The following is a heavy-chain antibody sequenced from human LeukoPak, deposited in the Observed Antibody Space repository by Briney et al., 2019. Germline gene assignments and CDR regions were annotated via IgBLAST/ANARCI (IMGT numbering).Heavy chain of an antibody. D-gene: IGHD6-13*01. V-gene: IGHV1-8*01. J-gene: IGHJ4*02. CDR3: ARFSSWSRDFDY. CDR1: GYTFTSYD. Sequence: EASVKVSCKASGYTFTSYDINWVRQATGQGLEWMGWMNPNSGNTGYAQKFQGRVTMTRNTSISTAYMELSSLRSEDTAVYYCARFSSWSRDFDYWGQGTLVTVSS. CDR2: MNPNSGNT.